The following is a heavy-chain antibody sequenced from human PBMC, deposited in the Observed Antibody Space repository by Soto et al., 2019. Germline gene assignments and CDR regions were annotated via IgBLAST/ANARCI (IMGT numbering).Heavy chain of an antibody. Sequence: SETLSLTCTVSSGSIGAYFWSWIRQPPGKGLEWIGYIYYSGTTNYNPSLKSRVTIFLDTSKNQFSLRLSSVTAADTAVYYCARGRGGTYDAFDIWGQGTLVTVSS. CDR1: SGSIGAYF. V-gene: IGHV4-59*01. CDR2: IYYSGTT. CDR3: ARGRGGTYDAFDI. J-gene: IGHJ3*02. D-gene: IGHD1-26*01.